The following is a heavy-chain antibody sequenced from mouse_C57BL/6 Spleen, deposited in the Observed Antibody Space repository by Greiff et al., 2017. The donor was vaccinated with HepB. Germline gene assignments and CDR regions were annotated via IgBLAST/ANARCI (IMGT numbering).Heavy chain of an antibody. J-gene: IGHJ2*01. V-gene: IGHV1-78*01. D-gene: IGHD2-1*01. CDR1: GFTFTDYS. CDR3: AKKYGNYCLDY. Sequence: VQLQESDAELVKPGDSVKISCTVSGFTFTDYSIHWVKQRPEQGLEWIGYIYPRDGSNKYNEKFKGKATLTADKTSSTAYMQLNSLTSEDSAGYICAKKYGNYCLDYWGKGTTLTVFS. CDR2: IYPRDGSN.